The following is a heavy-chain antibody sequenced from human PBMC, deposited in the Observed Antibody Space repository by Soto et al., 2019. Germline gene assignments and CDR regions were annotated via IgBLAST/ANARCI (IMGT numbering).Heavy chain of an antibody. Sequence: PGESLKISCKGSGYSFTNYWIGWVRQMAGKGLGWMGIIYPGDSDTRYSPSFQGQVTISADKSISTAYLQWSSLKASDTAMYYCAKTAAGGKNYYGMDVWGQGTTVTVSS. J-gene: IGHJ6*02. CDR1: GYSFTNYW. CDR2: IYPGDSDT. V-gene: IGHV5-51*01. CDR3: AKTAAGGKNYYGMDV. D-gene: IGHD6-13*01.